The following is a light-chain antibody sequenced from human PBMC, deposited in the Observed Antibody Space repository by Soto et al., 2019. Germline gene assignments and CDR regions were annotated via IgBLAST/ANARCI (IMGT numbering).Light chain of an antibody. CDR1: QSILFTSNNKNY. Sequence: DIVMTQSPDYLAVSLGERAAIYCKSSQSILFTSNNKNYLAWYQQKPGQPPKLLIYWASTRESGVPDRFSGSGSGTDFTLTISSLQAEDVAVYYCQQYYTTPPYTFGQGTKVEIK. CDR3: QQYYTTPPYT. V-gene: IGKV4-1*01. J-gene: IGKJ2*01. CDR2: WAS.